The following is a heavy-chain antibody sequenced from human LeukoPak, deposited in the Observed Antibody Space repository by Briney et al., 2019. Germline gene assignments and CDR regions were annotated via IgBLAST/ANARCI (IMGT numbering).Heavy chain of an antibody. CDR1: GGSISSYY. D-gene: IGHD6-13*01. J-gene: IGHJ4*02. CDR2: IYYSGST. Sequence: PSETLSLTCTVSGGSISSYYWSWIRQPPGKGLEWIGYIYYSGSTNYNPSLKSRVTISVDTSRNQFSLKLSSVTAADTAVYYCARARYSSSWACDYWGQGTLVTVSS. CDR3: ARARYSSSWACDY. V-gene: IGHV4-59*01.